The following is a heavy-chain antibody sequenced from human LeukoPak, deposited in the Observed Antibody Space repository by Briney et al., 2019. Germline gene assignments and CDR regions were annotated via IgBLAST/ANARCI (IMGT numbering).Heavy chain of an antibody. V-gene: IGHV3-21*01. CDR1: GFTFSSYW. D-gene: IGHD6-19*01. Sequence: GGSLRLSCAASGFTFSSYWMHWVRQAPGKGLEWVSSISTSSNYIYYADSLRGRFTISRDNAKNSLYLQMNGLRAEDTAVYYCARVSAHAGIAVAASDYWGQGTLVTVSS. CDR3: ARVSAHAGIAVAASDY. CDR2: ISTSSNYI. J-gene: IGHJ4*02.